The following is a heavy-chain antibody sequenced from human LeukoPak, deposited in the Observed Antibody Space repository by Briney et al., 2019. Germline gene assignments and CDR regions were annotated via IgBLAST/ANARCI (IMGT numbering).Heavy chain of an antibody. J-gene: IGHJ4*02. CDR1: GGSISSGDYY. D-gene: IGHD3-3*01. V-gene: IGHV4-30-4*08. CDR2: IYYSGST. CDR3: ASTIFGVVANYFDY. Sequence: SQTLSLTCTVSGGSISSGDYYWSWIRQPPGKGQEWIGYIYYSGSTYYNPSLKSRVTISVDTSKNQFSLKLSSVTAADTAVYYCASTIFGVVANYFDYWGQGTLVTVSS.